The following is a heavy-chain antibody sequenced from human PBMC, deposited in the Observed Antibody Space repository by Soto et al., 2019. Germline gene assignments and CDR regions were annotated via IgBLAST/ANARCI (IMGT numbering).Heavy chain of an antibody. Sequence: PGGSLRLSCAASGFTFTRYSMNWVRQAPGKGLEWVSSISGTTNYIYYGDSMKGRFTISRDNAKNSLYLQMNSLRAEDTAVYYCANEKAYYYHSSGYRDAFDTWGQGTMVTVSS. D-gene: IGHD3-22*01. CDR2: ISGTTNYI. CDR3: ANEKAYYYHSSGYRDAFDT. CDR1: GFTFTRYS. J-gene: IGHJ3*02. V-gene: IGHV3-21*06.